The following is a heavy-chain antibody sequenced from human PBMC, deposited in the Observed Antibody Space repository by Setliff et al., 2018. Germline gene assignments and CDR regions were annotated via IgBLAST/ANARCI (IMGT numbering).Heavy chain of an antibody. CDR2: ISTYNVNT. V-gene: IGHV1-18*01. D-gene: IGHD3-22*01. CDR1: GCPFTNYG. J-gene: IGHJ6*03. CDR3: ARRNFYYDSSGFALYYYYMDV. Sequence: ASVKVSCKASGCPFTNYGITWVRQAPGQGLEWLGWISTYNVNTTYAQKLQDRVTMTTDTSTSTAYMELRSLRSDDTAVYYCARRNFYYDSSGFALYYYYMDVWGKGTTVTVSS.